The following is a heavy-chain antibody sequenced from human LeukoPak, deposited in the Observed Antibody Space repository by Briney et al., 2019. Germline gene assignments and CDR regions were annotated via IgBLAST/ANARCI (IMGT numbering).Heavy chain of an antibody. V-gene: IGHV3-66*01. J-gene: IGHJ1*01. CDR3: ASSSWSSEYFHY. CDR1: GFTVSNNY. CDR2: FYSGGST. D-gene: IGHD6-13*01. Sequence: GGSLRLSCAASGFTVSNNYMSWVRQAPGKGLEWVSVFYSGGSTRYADSVKGRFTISRDNSKNTLYLQLNSLRAEDTAVYFCASSSWSSEYFHYWGQGTLVTVSS.